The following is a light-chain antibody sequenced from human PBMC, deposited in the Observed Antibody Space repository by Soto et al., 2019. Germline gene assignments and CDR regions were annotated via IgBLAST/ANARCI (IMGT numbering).Light chain of an antibody. CDR1: QSISTR. Sequence: DIQVTQSPSTLSASIGDSVTITCRASQSISTRLAWFQQKPGRAPKLLIYQASSLESGVPSRFSGSGSGTQFTLTISSLQPEDFATYYCKQYNRYWTFGQGTKVDI. CDR3: KQYNRYWT. V-gene: IGKV1-5*03. J-gene: IGKJ1*01. CDR2: QAS.